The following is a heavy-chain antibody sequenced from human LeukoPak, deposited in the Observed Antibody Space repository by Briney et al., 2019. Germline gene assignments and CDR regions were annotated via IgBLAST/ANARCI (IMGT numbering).Heavy chain of an antibody. V-gene: IGHV4-4*07. Sequence: AETLSLTCAVSGASISTYYWSWIRQPAGRGLEWIGRVYSSGNTNYNPSLKSRVTKSVDTSKNQFSLNLSSVTAADTAVYYCARDLRSSGSLGDYWGQGTLVTVSS. CDR2: VYSSGNT. D-gene: IGHD6-19*01. J-gene: IGHJ4*02. CDR1: GASISTYY. CDR3: ARDLRSSGSLGDY.